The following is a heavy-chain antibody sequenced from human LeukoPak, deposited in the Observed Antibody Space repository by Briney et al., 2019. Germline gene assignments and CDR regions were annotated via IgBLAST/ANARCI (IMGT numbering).Heavy chain of an antibody. D-gene: IGHD4-17*01. J-gene: IGHJ2*01. CDR3: ARVQRDDYGDYGGSWSDWYFDL. Sequence: SETLSLTXAVYGGSFSGYYWSWVRQPPGKGLEWNGEINHSGSTNYNPSLKSRVTISVDTSTNPFSLTPSSVTAGDTAVYYCARVQRDDYGDYGGSWSDWYFDLWGRGTLVTVSA. V-gene: IGHV4-34*01. CDR2: INHSGST. CDR1: GGSFSGYY.